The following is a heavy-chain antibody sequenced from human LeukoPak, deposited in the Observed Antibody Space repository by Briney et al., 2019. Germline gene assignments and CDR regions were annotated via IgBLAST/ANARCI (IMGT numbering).Heavy chain of an antibody. CDR1: GGSISSYY. J-gene: IGHJ4*02. D-gene: IGHD1-26*01. Sequence: SETLSLTRTVSGGSISSYYWSRIRQPPGKGLEWIGYIYYSGSTNYNPSLKSRVTISVDRSKNQFSLKLSSVTAADTAVYYCARDTKQGDYFDYWGQGTLVTVSS. V-gene: IGHV4-59*01. CDR3: ARDTKQGDYFDY. CDR2: IYYSGST.